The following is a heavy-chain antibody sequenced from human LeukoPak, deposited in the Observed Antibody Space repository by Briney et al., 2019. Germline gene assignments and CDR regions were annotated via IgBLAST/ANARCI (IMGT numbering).Heavy chain of an antibody. CDR1: GFTFSSYS. CDR3: ARDYGIAVAGTGY. J-gene: IGHJ4*02. V-gene: IGHV3-48*01. Sequence: GGSLRLSCAASGFTFSSYSMNWVRQAPGKGLEWISYITTSGGAKNYADSVKGRFTISRDNAENSLYLQMSSLRAEDTAVYYCARDYGIAVAGTGYWGQGTLVTVSS. CDR2: ITTSGGAK. D-gene: IGHD6-19*01.